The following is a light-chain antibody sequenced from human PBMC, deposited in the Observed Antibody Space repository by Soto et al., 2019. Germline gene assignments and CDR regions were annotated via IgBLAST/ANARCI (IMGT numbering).Light chain of an antibody. CDR1: RSNIGNNA. CDR2: NNN. V-gene: IGLV1-44*01. Sequence: QSVLTQTSSASGTPGQTVTISCSGSRSNIGNNAVSWYQQFPGAAPNLLIYNNNQRTSGVPDRFSCSESSTSASLAISGLQSEDEDDYYYATWDDSLNARGVFGGGTKLTVL. CDR3: ATWDDSLNARGV. J-gene: IGLJ3*02.